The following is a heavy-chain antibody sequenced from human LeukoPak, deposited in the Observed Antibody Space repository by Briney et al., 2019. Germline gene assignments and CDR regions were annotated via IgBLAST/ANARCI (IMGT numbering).Heavy chain of an antibody. V-gene: IGHV1-2*02. J-gene: IGHJ4*02. D-gene: IGHD4-23*01. Sequence: APVKVSCKASGYTVTGYYMHWVRQAPGQGLEWMGWINPNSGGTNYAQKFQGRVTMTRDTSITTAYLELSSLRSDDTAVYYCAGGDDYGGNSIFYWGQGTLVTVSS. CDR1: GYTVTGYY. CDR3: AGGDDYGGNSIFY. CDR2: INPNSGGT.